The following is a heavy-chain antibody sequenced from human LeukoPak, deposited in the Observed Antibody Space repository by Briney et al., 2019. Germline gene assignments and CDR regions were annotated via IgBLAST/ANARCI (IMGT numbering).Heavy chain of an antibody. CDR1: GGSISSYY. CDR2: INHSGST. D-gene: IGHD2-15*01. V-gene: IGHV4-59*01. J-gene: IGHJ4*02. Sequence: SETLSLTCTVSGGSISSYYWSRIRQPPGKGLEWIGYINHSGSTDYNPSLKSRVTISVDTSKNQFSLKLNSVTAAATAVYYCAREGGGTNCSGRSCYSGYFDYWGQGTLVTVSS. CDR3: AREGGGTNCSGRSCYSGYFDY.